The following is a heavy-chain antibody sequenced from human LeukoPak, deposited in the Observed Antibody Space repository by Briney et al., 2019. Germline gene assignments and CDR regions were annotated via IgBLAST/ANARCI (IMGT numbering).Heavy chain of an antibody. J-gene: IGHJ4*02. CDR1: GGSINSGGYY. V-gene: IGHV4-31*03. CDR3: ARGGYYYDTCGPFDY. D-gene: IGHD3-22*01. CDR2: ISHSGST. Sequence: SETLSLTCTVSGGSINSGGYYWSWIRQHPGKGLEWIGYISHSGSTSYNPSLKSRVTISVDTSNNEFSLRLTSVTAADTAVYYCARGGYYYDTCGPFDYWGQGTLVTVPS.